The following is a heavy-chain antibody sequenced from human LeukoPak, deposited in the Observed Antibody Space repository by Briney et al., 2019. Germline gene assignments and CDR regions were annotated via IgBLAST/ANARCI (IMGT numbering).Heavy chain of an antibody. CDR2: IYYSGST. CDR1: GGSIRSCY. V-gene: IGHV4-59*08. D-gene: IGHD5-24*01. CDR3: ARQRDALCYFDS. J-gene: IGHJ4*02. Sequence: SETLSLTCTVSGGSIRSCYWSWIRQPPGKGLEWIGYIYYSGSTNYNPSLKSRLTISVDTSKNQFSLKLSSVTAADTAVYYCARQRDALCYFDSWGQGTLVTVSS.